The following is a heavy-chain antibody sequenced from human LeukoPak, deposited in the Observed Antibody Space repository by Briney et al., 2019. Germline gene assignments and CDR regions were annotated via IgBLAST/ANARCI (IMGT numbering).Heavy chain of an antibody. D-gene: IGHD3-9*01. CDR1: GFTFSSYE. J-gene: IGHJ4*02. Sequence: GGSLRLSCAASGFTFSSYEMNWVRQAPGKGLEWVSYIGNSGSTIYYADSVKGRFTISRDNAKNSLYLQMNSLRAEDTAVYYCARDPSIYDVLTGYTYYFDQWGQGTLVTVSS. CDR2: IGNSGSTI. CDR3: ARDPSIYDVLTGYTYYFDQ. V-gene: IGHV3-48*03.